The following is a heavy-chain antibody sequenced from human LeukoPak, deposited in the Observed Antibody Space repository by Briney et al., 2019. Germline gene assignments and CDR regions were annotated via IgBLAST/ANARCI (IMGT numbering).Heavy chain of an antibody. CDR3: ASKPDSRNWFDP. CDR2: INHSGSP. J-gene: IGHJ5*02. D-gene: IGHD1-14*01. CDR1: GGSFSGYY. Sequence: SETLSLTCAVYGGSFSGYYWSWVRQPPGKGLEWVGEINHSGSPNYNPSLKSRVTISVDTSKNQFPLKLSSVTAVDTAVYYCASKPDSRNWFDPWGEGTLVSVSS. V-gene: IGHV4-34*01.